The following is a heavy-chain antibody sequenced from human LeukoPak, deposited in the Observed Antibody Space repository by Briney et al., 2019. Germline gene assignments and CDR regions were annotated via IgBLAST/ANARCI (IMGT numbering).Heavy chain of an antibody. J-gene: IGHJ3*02. D-gene: IGHD1-26*01. CDR3: ARLPSSDAFDI. Sequence: PGGSLRLSCAASGFTFSSYSMNWVRQAPGKGLEWVSSISSSSSYIYYADSVKGRFTISRDNAKNSLYLQMNSLRAEDTAAYYCARLPSSDAFDIWGQGTMVTVSS. V-gene: IGHV3-21*01. CDR2: ISSSSSYI. CDR1: GFTFSSYS.